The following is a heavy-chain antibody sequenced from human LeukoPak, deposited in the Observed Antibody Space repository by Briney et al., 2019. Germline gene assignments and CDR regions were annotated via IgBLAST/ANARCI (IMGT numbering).Heavy chain of an antibody. V-gene: IGHV1-2*02. CDR3: ASPYYYEGDAFDI. CDR1: GYTFSEYY. D-gene: IGHD3-22*01. CDR2: INPNSGGT. Sequence: GASVKVSCKASGYTFSEYYIHWVRQAPGQGLEWMGWINPNSGGTNYAQKFQGRVTMTRDTSISTAYMELSRLRSDDTAVYYCASPYYYEGDAFDIWGQGTMVTVSS. J-gene: IGHJ3*02.